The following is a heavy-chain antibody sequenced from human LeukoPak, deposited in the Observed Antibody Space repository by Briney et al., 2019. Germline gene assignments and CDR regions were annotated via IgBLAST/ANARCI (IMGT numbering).Heavy chain of an antibody. J-gene: IGHJ6*03. Sequence: ASVKVSRKASGGTFSSYAISWVRQAPGQGLEWMGGIIPIFGTANYAQKFQGRVTITTDESTSTAYMELSSLRSEDTAVYYCARGSEARQYYYYMDVWGKGTTVTVSS. CDR3: ARGSEARQYYYYMDV. CDR1: GGTFSSYA. D-gene: IGHD3-10*01. V-gene: IGHV1-69*05. CDR2: IIPIFGTA.